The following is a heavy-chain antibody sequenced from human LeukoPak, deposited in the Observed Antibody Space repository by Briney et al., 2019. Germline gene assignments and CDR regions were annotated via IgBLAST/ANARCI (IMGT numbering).Heavy chain of an antibody. CDR1: GGSFSGYY. Sequence: ASETLSLTCAVYGGSFSGYYWSWIRQPPGKGLEWIGEINHSGSTNSNPSLKSRVTISVDTSKNQFSLKLSSVTAANTAVYYCARGINARGWFDPWGQGTLVTVSS. V-gene: IGHV4-34*01. CDR2: INHSGST. J-gene: IGHJ5*02. CDR3: ARGINARGWFDP.